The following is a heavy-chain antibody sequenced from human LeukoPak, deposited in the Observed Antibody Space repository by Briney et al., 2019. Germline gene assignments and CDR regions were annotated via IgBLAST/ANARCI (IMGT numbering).Heavy chain of an antibody. CDR2: IKSHVDGGTT. CDR1: GLTFSTAC. D-gene: IGHD4-17*01. J-gene: IGHJ5*02. CDR3: TTDSGDYGVS. Sequence: GGSLRLSCSVSGLTFSTACMSWFRQAPGKGLEWVGRIKSHVDGGTTDYAAPVKGRFTISRDDSRNVMYLQMNSLKTEDTAVYYCTTDSGDYGVSWGQGAQVTVSS. V-gene: IGHV3-15*01.